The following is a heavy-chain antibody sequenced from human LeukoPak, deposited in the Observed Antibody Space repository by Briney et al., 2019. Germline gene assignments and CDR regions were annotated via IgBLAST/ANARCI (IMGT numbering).Heavy chain of an antibody. CDR1: GGSISSYY. CDR3: ARGGDGYNPGLFDY. Sequence: SETLSLTCTVSGGSISSYYWSWMRQPPGKGLEWIGYIYYSGSTNYNPSLKSRVTISEDTSKNQFSLKLSYLTAADTAVYYCARGGDGYNPGLFDYWGQGTLVTVSS. D-gene: IGHD5-24*01. V-gene: IGHV4-59*01. J-gene: IGHJ4*02. CDR2: IYYSGST.